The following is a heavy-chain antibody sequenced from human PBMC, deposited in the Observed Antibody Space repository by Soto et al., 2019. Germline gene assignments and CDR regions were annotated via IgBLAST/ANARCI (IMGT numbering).Heavy chain of an antibody. CDR2: IYYSGST. CDR1: GGSISSGDYY. V-gene: IGHV4-30-4*01. J-gene: IGHJ4*02. Sequence: SETLSLTCTVSGGSISSGDYYWSWIRQPPGKGLEWIGYIYYSGSTYYNPSLKSRVTISVDTSKNQFSLKLSSVTAADTAVYYCARALYSSSSFVYYWGQGTLVTVSS. CDR3: ARALYSSSSFVYY. D-gene: IGHD6-6*01.